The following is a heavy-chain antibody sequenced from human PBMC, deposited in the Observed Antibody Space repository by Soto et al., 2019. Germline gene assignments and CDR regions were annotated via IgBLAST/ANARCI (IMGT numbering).Heavy chain of an antibody. V-gene: IGHV4-30-2*05. D-gene: IGHD3-9*01. J-gene: IGHJ4*02. CDR3: ARLDKYYDILTGYKY. Sequence: SETLSLTCAVSGGSISSGGYSWSWIRQPPGKGLEWIGYIYHSGSTYYNPSLKSRVTISVDTSKNQFSLKLSSVTAADTAVYYCARLDKYYDILTGYKYWGLGTLVTVSS. CDR2: IYHSGST. CDR1: GGSISSGGYS.